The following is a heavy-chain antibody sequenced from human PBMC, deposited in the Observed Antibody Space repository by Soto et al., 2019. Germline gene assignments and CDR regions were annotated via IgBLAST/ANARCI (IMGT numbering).Heavy chain of an antibody. D-gene: IGHD3-3*01. CDR1: KFTFSYYG. CDR2: ISYEGSNK. Sequence: QVQLVESGGGVVQPGRSLRLSCAASKFTFSYYGMHWVRQAPGKGLEWVAVISYEGSNKYYADPVKGRFIISRDNSKNTLYLEMNSLRTEDTAVYYCAKPISISGVIIDAFDVWGQGTMVTVSS. V-gene: IGHV3-30*18. CDR3: AKPISISGVIIDAFDV. J-gene: IGHJ3*01.